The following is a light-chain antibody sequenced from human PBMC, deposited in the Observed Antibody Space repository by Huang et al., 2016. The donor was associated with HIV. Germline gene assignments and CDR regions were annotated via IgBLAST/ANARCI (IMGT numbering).Light chain of an antibody. CDR3: QQRSAWPLT. Sequence: EIVLTQSPATLSLSPGERATLAGRASQSVRSDLAWYQQKPGQAPRLLIYDASNRATGIPARFSGSGSGTDFTLTISNLQSEDFAVYYCQQRSAWPLTFGGGTKVEI. V-gene: IGKV3-11*01. CDR2: DAS. CDR1: QSVRSD. J-gene: IGKJ4*01.